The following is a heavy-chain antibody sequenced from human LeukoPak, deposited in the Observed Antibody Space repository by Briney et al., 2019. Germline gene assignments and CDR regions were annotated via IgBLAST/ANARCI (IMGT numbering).Heavy chain of an antibody. J-gene: IGHJ4*02. CDR2: ISGDGGST. Sequence: GVSQSLSCAASEFSFDDYAMDWVRQAPGKGLEWVSLISGDGGSTYYADSVKGRFTISRDNSKNSLYLQMNSLGTEDTALYYCAKDMSSSWYTADYWGQGTLVTVSS. CDR3: AKDMSSSWYTADY. CDR1: EFSFDDYA. V-gene: IGHV3-43*02. D-gene: IGHD6-13*01.